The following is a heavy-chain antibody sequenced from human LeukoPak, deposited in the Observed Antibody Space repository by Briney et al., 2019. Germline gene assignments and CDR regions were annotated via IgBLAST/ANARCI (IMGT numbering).Heavy chain of an antibody. V-gene: IGHV4-61*02. CDR1: GGSISSGSYY. CDR2: IYTSGST. D-gene: IGHD3-10*01. J-gene: IGHJ5*02. CDR3: ARHRTYYYGSGSYRTNWFDP. Sequence: SQTLSLTCTVSGGSISSGSYYWSWIRQLAGKGLEWIGRIYTSGSTNYNPSLKSRVTISVDTSKNQFSLKLSSVTAADTAVYYCARHRTYYYGSGSYRTNWFDPWGQGTLVTVSS.